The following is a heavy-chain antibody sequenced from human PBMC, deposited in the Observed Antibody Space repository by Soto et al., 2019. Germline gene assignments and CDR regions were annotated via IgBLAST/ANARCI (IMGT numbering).Heavy chain of an antibody. V-gene: IGHV1-3*01. J-gene: IGHJ5*02. CDR2: INAGNGNT. D-gene: IGHD2-8*01. CDR3: ARGGEWLCHAVCTNWFDP. Sequence: ASVKVSCKASGYTFTSYAMHWVRQAPGQRLEWMGWINAGNGNTKYSQKFQGRVTITRDTSASTAYMELSSLRSEDTAVYYCARGGEWLCHAVCTNWFDPSGQGTLVTVST. CDR1: GYTFTSYA.